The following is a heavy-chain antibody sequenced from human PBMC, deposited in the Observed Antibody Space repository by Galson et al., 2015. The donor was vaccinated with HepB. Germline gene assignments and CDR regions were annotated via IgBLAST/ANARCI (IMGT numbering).Heavy chain of an antibody. CDR1: GFTVSTYD. CDR3: ARAVAGTHWLDP. V-gene: IGHV3-13*01. D-gene: IGHD6-19*01. Sequence: SLRLSCAASGFTVSTYDMHWVRQVAGRGLEWVSGIDTFGGTYYPDSVKGRFTISRDNAKNSLYLQMNIMGAGDTAVYYCARAVAGTHWLDPWGQGILVTVSS. J-gene: IGHJ5*02. CDR2: IDTFGGT.